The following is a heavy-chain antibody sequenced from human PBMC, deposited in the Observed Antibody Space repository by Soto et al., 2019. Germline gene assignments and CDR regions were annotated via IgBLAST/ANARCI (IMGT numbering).Heavy chain of an antibody. D-gene: IGHD2-2*01. V-gene: IGHV3-21*01. CDR2: ISSRSTSI. CDR1: GFTFSTYN. J-gene: IGHJ6*02. CDR3: ARVRDAFGMDV. Sequence: VQLVESGGGLVNPGESLRLSCVGSGFTFSTYNMNWVRQAPGKGLEWVSSISSRSTSIDYADSVNGRFTISRDNAKNSLSLQMNSLRAEDTAVYYCARVRDAFGMDVWGQGTTVAVSS.